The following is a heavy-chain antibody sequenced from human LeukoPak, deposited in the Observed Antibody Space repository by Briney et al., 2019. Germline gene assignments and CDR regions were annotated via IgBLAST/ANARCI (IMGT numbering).Heavy chain of an antibody. V-gene: IGHV3-21*01. J-gene: IGHJ5*02. CDR2: ISSSSSYI. CDR1: GFTISSYS. CDR3: TRAVRYVDWLLFENNWFDP. D-gene: IGHD3-9*01. Sequence: GGSLSLSCTASGFTISSYSRNWIRQAPGKGLEWVSSISSSSSYIYYADSVKGRFTISRDNAKNSLYLQMNSLRAEDTAVYYWTRAVRYVDWLLFENNWFDPWGQGTLVTVSS.